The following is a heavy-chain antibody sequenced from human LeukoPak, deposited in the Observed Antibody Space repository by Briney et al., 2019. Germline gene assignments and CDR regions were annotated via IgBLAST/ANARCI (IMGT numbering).Heavy chain of an antibody. J-gene: IGHJ4*02. Sequence: GGSLRLSCVASGFSFSDYSMNWVRQAPGKGLEWVSTINSGSNYIYYADSVRGRFTISRDNAKNSLFLQMDSLRAEDTAVYYCAKSSIMFAAGRLGSIDFWGQGTLVTVSS. CDR1: GFSFSDYS. CDR2: INSGSNYI. D-gene: IGHD6-25*01. CDR3: AKSSIMFAAGRLGSIDF. V-gene: IGHV3-21*01.